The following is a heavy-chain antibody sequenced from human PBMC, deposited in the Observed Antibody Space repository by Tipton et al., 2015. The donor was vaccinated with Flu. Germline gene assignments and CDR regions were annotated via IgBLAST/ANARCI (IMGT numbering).Heavy chain of an antibody. CDR2: ISRTGDSI. V-gene: IGHV3-11*01. CDR3: ARNSLDLDY. Sequence: SLRLSCSASGFTFSDYYMTWIRQAPGKGLEWVSYISRTGDSIYYADSVKGRFTIARDNGKNSLYLQMNSLRAEDTAMYYCARNSLDLDYWGQGTLVTVSS. J-gene: IGHJ4*02. CDR1: GFTFSDYY. D-gene: IGHD3/OR15-3a*01.